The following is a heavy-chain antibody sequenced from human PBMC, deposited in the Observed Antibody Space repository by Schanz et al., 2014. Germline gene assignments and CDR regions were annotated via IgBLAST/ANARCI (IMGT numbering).Heavy chain of an antibody. D-gene: IGHD6-19*01. V-gene: IGHV3-7*03. J-gene: IGHJ4*02. CDR1: GFTFSNHA. CDR2: MWNDGIKT. Sequence: EVHLLESGGGLVQPGGSLRLSCAASGFTFSNHALSWVRQAPGKGLEWVAVMWNDGIKTHYADSGKGRFTISRDNAKNSLYLQMNSLRVEDTAVYYCARDLISSGWYGWGQGTLVTVSS. CDR3: ARDLISSGWYG.